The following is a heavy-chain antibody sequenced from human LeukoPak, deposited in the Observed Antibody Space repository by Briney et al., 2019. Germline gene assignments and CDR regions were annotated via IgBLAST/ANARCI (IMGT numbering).Heavy chain of an antibody. CDR3: AKDRRRVTMIGVNDAFDI. CDR2: ISSSSSYT. CDR1: GFTFSDYY. V-gene: IGHV3-11*05. D-gene: IGHD3-22*01. J-gene: IGHJ3*02. Sequence: KPGGSLRLSCAASGFTFSDYYMSWIRQAPGKGLEWVSYISSSSSYTNYADSVKGRFTISRDNAKNSLYLQMNSLRAEDTAVYYCAKDRRRVTMIGVNDAFDIWGQGTMVTVSS.